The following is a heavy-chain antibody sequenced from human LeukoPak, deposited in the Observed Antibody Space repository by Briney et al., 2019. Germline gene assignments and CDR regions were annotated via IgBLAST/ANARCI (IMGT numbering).Heavy chain of an antibody. CDR1: GSTFSSYA. CDR3: ARDGDCSGGSCPSY. V-gene: IGHV1-69*05. J-gene: IGHJ4*02. D-gene: IGHD2-15*01. CDR2: IIPIFGTA. Sequence: ASVKVSCKASGSTFSSYAISWVRQAPGQGLEWMGRIIPIFGTANYAQKFQGRVTITTGESTSTAYMELSSLRSEDTAVYYCARDGDCSGGSCPSYWGQGTLVTVSS.